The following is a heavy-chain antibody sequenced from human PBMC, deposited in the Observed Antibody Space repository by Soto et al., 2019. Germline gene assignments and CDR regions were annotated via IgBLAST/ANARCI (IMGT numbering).Heavy chain of an antibody. J-gene: IGHJ3*01. CDR2: ISTYTGKT. V-gene: IGHV1-18*01. CDR1: GYTFHIYG. D-gene: IGHD5-12*01. Sequence: QVQLVQSGAEVKKPGASVKVSCKTSGYTFHIYGITWVRQAPGRGLEWMGWISTYTGKTDYAQSLQGRVTMTTDTSTGTAYLEVRSLRSDDTAVYFCARDVYRGSGDAFDLWGQGTMVTVSS. CDR3: ARDVYRGSGDAFDL.